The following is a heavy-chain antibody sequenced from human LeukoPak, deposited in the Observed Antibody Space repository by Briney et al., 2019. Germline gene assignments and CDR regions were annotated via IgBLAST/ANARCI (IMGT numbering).Heavy chain of an antibody. Sequence: GGSLRLSCAASGFTLSSNYMSWVRQAPGKGLEWVSVIYSGGSTYYADSVKGRFTISRDNSKNTLYLQMNSLRAEDTAVYYCAGDPGGGYNNYAFDIWGQGTMVTVSS. CDR3: AGDPGGGYNNYAFDI. V-gene: IGHV3-53*01. J-gene: IGHJ3*02. D-gene: IGHD5-24*01. CDR1: GFTLSSNY. CDR2: IYSGGST.